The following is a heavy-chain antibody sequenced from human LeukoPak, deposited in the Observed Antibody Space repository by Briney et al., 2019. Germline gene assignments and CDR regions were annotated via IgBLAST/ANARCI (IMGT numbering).Heavy chain of an antibody. J-gene: IGHJ6*04. CDR3: AKGHGSSPGGRDV. CDR1: GFTFSSYG. V-gene: IGHV3-30*18. CDR2: ISYDGSNK. Sequence: GGSLRLSCAASGFTFSSYGMHWVRQAPGKGLEWVAVISYDGSNKYYADSVKGRFTISRDNSKNTLYLQMNSLRAEDTAVYYCAKGHGSSPGGRDVWGKGTTVTVSS.